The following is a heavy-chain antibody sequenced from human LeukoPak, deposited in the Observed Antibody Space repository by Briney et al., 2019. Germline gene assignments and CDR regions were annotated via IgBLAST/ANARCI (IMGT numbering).Heavy chain of an antibody. CDR3: ARVPGYDSSGYFDY. V-gene: IGHV3-30-3*01. D-gene: IGHD3-22*01. Sequence: PGGSLRLSCAASGFTFSSYAMHWVRQAPGKGLEWVAVISYDGSNKYYADSVKGRFTIYRDNSKNTLYLQMNSLRAEDTAVYYCARVPGYDSSGYFDYWGQGTLVTVSS. CDR2: ISYDGSNK. CDR1: GFTFSSYA. J-gene: IGHJ4*02.